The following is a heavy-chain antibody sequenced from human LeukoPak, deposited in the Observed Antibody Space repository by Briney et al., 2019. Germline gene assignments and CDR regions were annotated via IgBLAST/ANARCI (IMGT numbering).Heavy chain of an antibody. CDR2: ISSSGSA. J-gene: IGHJ4*01. V-gene: IGHV4-4*09. Sequence: SETLSLTCTVSGGSISNNYWSWIRQPPGKGLEWIGYISSSGSANYNSSLKSRVTISVDTSKNQFSLKLISVTAADPAVYYCARKSGSYDNWGQGTLVTVSS. D-gene: IGHD1-26*01. CDR1: GGSISNNY. CDR3: ARKSGSYDN.